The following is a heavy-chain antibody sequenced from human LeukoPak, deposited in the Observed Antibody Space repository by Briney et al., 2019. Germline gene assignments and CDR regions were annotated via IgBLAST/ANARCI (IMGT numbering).Heavy chain of an antibody. J-gene: IGHJ4*02. D-gene: IGHD3-3*01. Sequence: GGSLRLSCAASGFTFSGYYMSWIRQAPGKGLEWVSYISSSGSTIYYADSVKGRFTISRDNAKNSLYLQMNSLRAEDTAVYYCATSRITIFGVVSGYFDYWGQGTLVTVSS. V-gene: IGHV3-11*01. CDR3: ATSRITIFGVVSGYFDY. CDR1: GFTFSGYY. CDR2: ISSSGSTI.